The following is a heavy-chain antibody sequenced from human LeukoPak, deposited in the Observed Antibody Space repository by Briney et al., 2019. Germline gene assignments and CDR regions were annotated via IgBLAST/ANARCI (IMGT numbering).Heavy chain of an antibody. D-gene: IGHD2-15*01. J-gene: IGHJ3*02. Sequence: GGSLRLSCAASGFTFDDYAMHWVRQAPGKGLEWVSLISGVGGSTYYADSVKGRFTISRDNSKNSLYLQMNSLRTEDTALYYCAKVAGCSGGSCYSPDAFDIWGQGTMVTVSS. CDR2: ISGVGGST. CDR1: GFTFDDYA. V-gene: IGHV3-43*02. CDR3: AKVAGCSGGSCYSPDAFDI.